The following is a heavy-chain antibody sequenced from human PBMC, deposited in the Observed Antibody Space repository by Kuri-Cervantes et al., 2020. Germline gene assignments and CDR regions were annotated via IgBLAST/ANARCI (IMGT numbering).Heavy chain of an antibody. Sequence: GSLRLSCAVSGYSISSGYYWGWIRQPPGKGLEWIGSIYHSGCTYYNPSLKSRVTISVDTSKNQFSLMLSSVTAADTAVYYCARGGKDWFDPWGQGTLVTVSS. CDR1: GYSISSGYY. CDR3: ARGGKDWFDP. CDR2: IYHSGCT. D-gene: IGHD3-16*01. V-gene: IGHV4-38-2*01. J-gene: IGHJ5*02.